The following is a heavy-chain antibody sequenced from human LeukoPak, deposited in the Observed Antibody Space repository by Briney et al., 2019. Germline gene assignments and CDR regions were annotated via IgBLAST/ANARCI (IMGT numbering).Heavy chain of an antibody. J-gene: IGHJ4*02. CDR2: IIPIFGTA. D-gene: IGHD3-22*01. CDR3: ARGGYYYDSSGFHFDY. CDR1: GGTFSSYA. Sequence: SVTVSCRASGGTFSSYAISWVRQAPGQGLEWMGGIIPIFGTANYAQKFQGRVAITADESTSTAYMELSSLRSEDTAVYYCARGGYYYDSSGFHFDYWGQGTLVTVSS. V-gene: IGHV1-69*13.